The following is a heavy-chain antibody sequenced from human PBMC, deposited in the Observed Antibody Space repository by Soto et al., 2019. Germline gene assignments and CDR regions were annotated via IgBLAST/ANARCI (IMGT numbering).Heavy chain of an antibody. V-gene: IGHV1-18*01. CDR2: ISAYNGNT. Sequence: QVQLVQSGAEVKKPGASVKVSCKASGYTFTSYGISWVRQAPGQGLEWMGWISAYNGNTNYAQKLQGKATMTPDTPTRTANMELRSRRSATPAVYYWARKSGTNPPPTYYGMNAGAKGPRSPSP. D-gene: IGHD1-26*01. CDR1: GYTFTSYG. J-gene: IGHJ6*02. CDR3: ARKSGTNPPPTYYGMNA.